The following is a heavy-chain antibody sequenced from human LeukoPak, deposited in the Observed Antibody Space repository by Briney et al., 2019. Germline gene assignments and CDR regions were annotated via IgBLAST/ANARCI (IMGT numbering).Heavy chain of an antibody. D-gene: IGHD3-10*01. V-gene: IGHV3-66*01. CDR3: ARATYYYGSGSYSGDYYFDY. J-gene: IGHJ4*02. Sequence: GGSLRLSCAASGFTVSSNYMSWVRQAPGKGLEWVSVIYSGGSTYYADSVKGRLTISRDNSKNTLYLQMNSLRAEDTAVYYCARATYYYGSGSYSGDYYFDYWGQGTLVTVSS. CDR1: GFTVSSNY. CDR2: IYSGGST.